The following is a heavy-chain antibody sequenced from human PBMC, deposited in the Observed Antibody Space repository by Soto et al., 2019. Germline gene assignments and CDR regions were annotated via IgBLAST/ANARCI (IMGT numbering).Heavy chain of an antibody. Sequence: PGESLKISCNGSGYSFTSYWISWVRQMPGKGLEWMGRIDPSDSYTNYSPSFQGHVTISADKSISTAYLQWSSLKASDTAMYYCARLPDIVVVPAAIGGDYYYYGMDVWGQGTTVTVSS. CDR3: ARLPDIVVVPAAIGGDYYYYGMDV. V-gene: IGHV5-10-1*01. CDR1: GYSFTSYW. J-gene: IGHJ6*02. D-gene: IGHD2-2*01. CDR2: IDPSDSYT.